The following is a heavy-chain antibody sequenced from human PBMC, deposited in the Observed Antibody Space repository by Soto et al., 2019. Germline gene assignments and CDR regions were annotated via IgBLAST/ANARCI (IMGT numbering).Heavy chain of an antibody. J-gene: IGHJ4*02. CDR2: IYPGDSDT. CDR1: GYSFISSW. CDR3: AGMMAASGTAFNY. D-gene: IGHD6-13*01. V-gene: IGHV5-51*01. Sequence: GESLKISCQASGYSFISSWIGWVRQRPGKGLEWMGIIYPGDSDTRYSPSFQGQVTISADKSTSTAYLQWSSLKASATATYYCAGMMAASGTAFNYWGQGALVTAS.